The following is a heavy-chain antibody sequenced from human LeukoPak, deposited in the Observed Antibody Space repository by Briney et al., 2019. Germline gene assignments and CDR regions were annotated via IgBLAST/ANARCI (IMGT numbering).Heavy chain of an antibody. Sequence: PGGSLRLSCAASAFTFNNYDMHWVRQAPGKGLEWVASIRYDGSNKYYADFVEGRFTISRDNSKNTLYLQMNSLRAEDTAVYYCAKEEGYYGSGSYYSGVPYYFDYWGQGTLVTVSS. CDR1: AFTFNNYD. CDR3: AKEEGYYGSGSYYSGVPYYFDY. CDR2: IRYDGSNK. D-gene: IGHD3-10*01. J-gene: IGHJ4*02. V-gene: IGHV3-30*02.